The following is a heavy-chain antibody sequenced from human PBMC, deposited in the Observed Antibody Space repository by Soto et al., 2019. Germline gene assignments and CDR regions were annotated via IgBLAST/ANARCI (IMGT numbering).Heavy chain of an antibody. Sequence: GESLKISCAASGFTFSSYSMNWVRQAPGKGLEWVSSISSSSSYIYYADSVKGRFTISRDNAKNSLYLQMNSLRAEDTAVYYCAGGQLGAGELDPWGQGTLVTVSS. V-gene: IGHV3-21*01. CDR2: ISSSSSYI. CDR3: AGGQLGAGELDP. D-gene: IGHD5-18*01. J-gene: IGHJ5*02. CDR1: GFTFSSYS.